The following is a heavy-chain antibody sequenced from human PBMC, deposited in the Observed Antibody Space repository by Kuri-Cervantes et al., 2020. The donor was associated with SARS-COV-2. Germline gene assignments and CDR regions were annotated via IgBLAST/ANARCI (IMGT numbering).Heavy chain of an antibody. CDR1: GGSISSYY. J-gene: IGHJ5*02. V-gene: IGHV4-39*01. CDR2: IYYSGST. D-gene: IGHD2-2*01. CDR3: ARSLGYCSSTSCPEAWFDP. Sequence: GSLRLSCTVSGGSISSYYWGWIRQPPGKGLEWIGSIYYSGSTYYNPSLKSRVTISVDTSKNQFSLRLSSVTAADTAVYYCARSLGYCSSTSCPEAWFDPWGQGTLVTVSS.